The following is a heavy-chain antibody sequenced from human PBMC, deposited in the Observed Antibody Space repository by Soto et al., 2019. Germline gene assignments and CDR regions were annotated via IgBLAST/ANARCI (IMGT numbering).Heavy chain of an antibody. Sequence: GGSLRLSCAASGLIFSNYKMHWVRQAPGKGLEWVSRINTDGSITDYADSVKGRFTVSRDNPESTLYLQMNSLRVEDTAVYYCARDTDGLHYWGQGTLVTVSS. CDR1: GLIFSNYK. CDR3: ARDTDGLHY. CDR2: INTDGSIT. V-gene: IGHV3-74*01. J-gene: IGHJ4*02.